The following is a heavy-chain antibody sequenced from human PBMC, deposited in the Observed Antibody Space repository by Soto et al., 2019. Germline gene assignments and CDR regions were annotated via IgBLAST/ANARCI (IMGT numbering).Heavy chain of an antibody. CDR1: GYTFSNFG. V-gene: IGHV1-18*01. D-gene: IGHD3-9*01. CDR2: ISTDNGDT. CDR3: TRDAKYYDILTGYFVNDY. Sequence: QVQLVQSGVEVKKPGASVKVSCKASGYTFSNFGISWVRQAPGQGLEWLGWISTDNGDTKYAQKFQGRVTMTTDIATTTVYMELGSLKPDDTAVYYCTRDAKYYDILTGYFVNDYWGQGTLVTVSS. J-gene: IGHJ4*02.